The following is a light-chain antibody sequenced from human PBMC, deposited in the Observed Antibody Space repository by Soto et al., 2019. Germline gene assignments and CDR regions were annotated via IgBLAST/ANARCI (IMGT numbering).Light chain of an antibody. V-gene: IGKV3-15*01. Sequence: EIVRPQSPGTLSVSPVERATLSCRAGQGVTTNFAWYQQKSGQSPRLLIYDVSIRATGVPARFSGTGSETDFTLTISGLQSEDSAVYFCQQYNNWPFSFGQGTRLEIK. CDR2: DVS. J-gene: IGKJ5*01. CDR1: QGVTTN. CDR3: QQYNNWPFS.